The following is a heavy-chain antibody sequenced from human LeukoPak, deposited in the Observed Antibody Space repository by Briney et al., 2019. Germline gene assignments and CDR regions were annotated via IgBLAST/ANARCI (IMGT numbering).Heavy chain of an antibody. CDR1: GGSISSGGYY. J-gene: IGHJ5*02. Sequence: SQTLSLTCTVSGGSISSGGYYWRWIRQHPGKGLEWIGYIYYSGSTYYNPSLKSRVTISVDTSKNQFSLKLSSVTAADTAVYYCARAASDDWLLSGLNWFDPWGQGTLVTVSS. CDR2: IYYSGST. CDR3: ARAASDDWLLSGLNWFDP. V-gene: IGHV4-31*03. D-gene: IGHD3-9*01.